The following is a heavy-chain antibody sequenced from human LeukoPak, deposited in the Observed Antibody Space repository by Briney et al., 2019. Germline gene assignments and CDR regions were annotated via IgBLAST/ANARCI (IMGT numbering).Heavy chain of an antibody. CDR3: ASGHYSGWGYFDY. CDR2: INTSGTT. Sequence: SETLSLTCTVSGGSISSYQWSWIRQPAGKGLECIGRINTSGTTNYNPSLKSRVTMSVDTSKNQFSLKLSSVTAADTAVYYCASGHYSGWGYFDYWGQGTLVTVSS. CDR1: GGSISSYQ. J-gene: IGHJ4*02. V-gene: IGHV4-4*07. D-gene: IGHD6-19*01.